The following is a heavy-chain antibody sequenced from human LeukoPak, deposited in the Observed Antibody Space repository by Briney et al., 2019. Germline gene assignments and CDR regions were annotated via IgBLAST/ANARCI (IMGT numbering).Heavy chain of an antibody. J-gene: IGHJ5*01. CDR2: IYGSGTI. V-gene: IGHV4-4*07. CDR3: ARDSGTTGEVKFYS. D-gene: IGHD3-10*01. CDR1: GGSISRSY. Sequence: SETLSLTCTVSGGSISRSYWSWMRQPAGKGPEWIGRIYGSGTITYNPSLESRVTMSVDTSKNQFSLKLRSVTAADTAVYYCARDSGTTGEVKFYSWGQGILVTVSS.